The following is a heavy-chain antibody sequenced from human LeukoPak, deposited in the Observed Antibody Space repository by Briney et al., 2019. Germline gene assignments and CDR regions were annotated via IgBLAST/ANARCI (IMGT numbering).Heavy chain of an antibody. Sequence: PGGSLRLSCAASGFTVSSNYMTWVRLAPGKGLEWVSVILGGGGTYYADSVKGRFTISRDNSKNTLYLQMNSLRAEDTAVYYCARGLVLTYYYFESWGQGTLVTVSS. CDR1: GFTVSSNY. CDR3: ARGLVLTYYYFES. J-gene: IGHJ4*02. V-gene: IGHV3-66*01. D-gene: IGHD2-8*02. CDR2: ILGGGGT.